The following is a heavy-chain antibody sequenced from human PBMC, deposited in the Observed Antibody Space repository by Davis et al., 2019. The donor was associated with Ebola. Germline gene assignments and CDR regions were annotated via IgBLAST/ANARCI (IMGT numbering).Heavy chain of an antibody. J-gene: IGHJ5*02. CDR1: GYSFSSHD. Sequence: ASVKVSCKASGYSFSSHDINWVRQAPGQALEWMGWMNPNSGNTGYARKFQGRVTMTRDITIGTAYMELTSLTSEDTAVYYCARSPEDSTGWNDWFDPWGQGTLVTVSS. CDR3: ARSPEDSTGWNDWFDP. V-gene: IGHV1-8*01. CDR2: MNPNSGNT. D-gene: IGHD6-19*01.